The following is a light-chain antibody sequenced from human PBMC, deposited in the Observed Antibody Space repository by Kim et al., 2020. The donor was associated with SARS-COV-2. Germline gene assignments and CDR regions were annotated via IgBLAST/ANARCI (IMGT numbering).Light chain of an antibody. J-gene: IGLJ2*01. CDR1: FSNVGSNP. CDR3: AAWDDNLNGVG. CDR2: GYN. V-gene: IGLV1-44*01. Sequence: GQRVTISCSGSFSNVGSNPVSWWQQFPGTAPKLLIFGYNRRPSGVPARFSGSKSGTSASLAISGLQSEDEADYYCAAWDDNLNGVGFGGGTQLTVL.